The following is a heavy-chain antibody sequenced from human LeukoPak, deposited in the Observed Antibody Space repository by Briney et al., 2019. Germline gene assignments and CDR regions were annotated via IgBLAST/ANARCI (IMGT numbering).Heavy chain of an antibody. CDR3: ARGYSSWYISTGGGMDV. V-gene: IGHV1-18*01. CDR1: GYTFTSYG. D-gene: IGHD6-13*01. Sequence: ASVKVSCKASGYTFTSYGISWVRQAPGQGLEWMGWISAYNGNTNYAQKLQGRVTMTTDTSTSTAYMELRSLRSDDTAVYYCARGYSSWYISTGGGMDVWGQGTTVTVSS. CDR2: ISAYNGNT. J-gene: IGHJ6*02.